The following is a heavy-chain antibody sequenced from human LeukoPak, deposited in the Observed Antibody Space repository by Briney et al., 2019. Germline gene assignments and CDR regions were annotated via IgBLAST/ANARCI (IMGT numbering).Heavy chain of an antibody. CDR1: GYTFTSSN. D-gene: IGHD3-9*01. V-gene: IGHV1-8*01. Sequence: GASVKVSCKGSGYTFTSSNINWVRQAPGQGLEWMGWMNPSSGNTAYAQRIQGRVTMTRDTSTNTAFLQLTSLRAEDTAVYYCARGLDVERSSAWSWGPKKFYYNVMDVWGQGTTVTVSS. CDR3: ARGLDVERSSAWSWGPKKFYYNVMDV. J-gene: IGHJ6*02. CDR2: MNPSSGNT.